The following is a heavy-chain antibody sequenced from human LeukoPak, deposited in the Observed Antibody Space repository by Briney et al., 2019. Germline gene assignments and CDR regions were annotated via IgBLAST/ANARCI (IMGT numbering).Heavy chain of an antibody. Sequence: GESLKISCKGSGYSFTSYWIGWVRQMPGKGLEWMGIIYPGDSDTRYSPYFQGQVTISADKSISTAYLQWSSLKASDTAMYYCARRGVAATSVRGAFDIWGQGTMVTVSS. D-gene: IGHD2-15*01. V-gene: IGHV5-51*01. CDR1: GYSFTSYW. CDR2: IYPGDSDT. J-gene: IGHJ3*02. CDR3: ARRGVAATSVRGAFDI.